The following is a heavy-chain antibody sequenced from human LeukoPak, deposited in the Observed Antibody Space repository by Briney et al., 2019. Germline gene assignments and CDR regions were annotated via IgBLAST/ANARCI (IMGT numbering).Heavy chain of an antibody. Sequence: ASVKVSCEASGYRFSEYYIHWVRQAPGQGREWMGRINPNSGYTHYTQNPRGRGTLTRETSLNTIYMDRSRLRSADTAVYYCARVDNGNNPTSFDYGGQGTLVTVSS. D-gene: IGHD1/OR15-1a*01. CDR1: GYRFSEYY. V-gene: IGHV1-2*06. CDR2: INPNSGYT. CDR3: ARVDNGNNPTSFDY. J-gene: IGHJ4*02.